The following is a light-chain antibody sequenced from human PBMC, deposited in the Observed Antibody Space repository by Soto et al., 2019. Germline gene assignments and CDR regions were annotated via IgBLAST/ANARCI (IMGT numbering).Light chain of an antibody. CDR3: QHYDGSLT. CDR1: QNITSNY. CDR2: DAS. V-gene: IGKV3D-20*01. Sequence: EIVLTQSPATLSLSPGERATLSCGASQNITSNYLAWYQQKPGLAPRLLIYDASNRATGVPDRFSGSGSGTEFTLTISRLEPEDFAVYYCQHYDGSLTFGGGTKVEIK. J-gene: IGKJ4*01.